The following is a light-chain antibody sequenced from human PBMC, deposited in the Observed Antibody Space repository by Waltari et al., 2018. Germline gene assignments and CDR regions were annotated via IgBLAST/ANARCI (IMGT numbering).Light chain of an antibody. J-gene: IGLJ1*01. CDR1: SSDAGCFNY. CDR3: CSYAGSYTFV. V-gene: IGLV2-11*01. CDR2: DVS. Sequence: QSALPQPRSVSGSPGQSVTISCPGTSSDAGCFNYVSWYQQHPSKAPKLMIYDVSKRPAGVPDRFSGSKSGNTASLTISGLQAEDEADYYCCSYAGSYTFVFGTGTKVTVL.